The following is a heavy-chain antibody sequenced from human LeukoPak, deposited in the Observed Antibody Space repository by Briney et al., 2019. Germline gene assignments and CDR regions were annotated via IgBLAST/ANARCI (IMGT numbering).Heavy chain of an antibody. J-gene: IGHJ4*02. CDR1: GGTFSSYA. V-gene: IGHV1-69*13. D-gene: IGHD2-2*02. Sequence: SVKVSCKASGGTFSSYAISWVRQAPGQGLEWMGGIIPIFGTANYAQKFQGRVTITADESTSTAYMELSSLRSEDTAVYYCARDRGYCGSTSCYNFDYWGQGTLVTVSS. CDR3: ARDRGYCGSTSCYNFDY. CDR2: IIPIFGTA.